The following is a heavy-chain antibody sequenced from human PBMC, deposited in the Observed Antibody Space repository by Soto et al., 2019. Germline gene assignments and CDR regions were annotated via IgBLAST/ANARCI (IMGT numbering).Heavy chain of an antibody. V-gene: IGHV3-30-3*01. CDR3: ATGYSSGWYDFFDY. CDR1: GFTFSSYA. D-gene: IGHD6-19*01. Sequence: PGGSLRLSCAASGFTFSSYAMHWVRQAPGKGLEWVAVISYDGSNKYYADSVKGRFTISRDNSKNTLYLQMNSLRAEDTAVYYCATGYSSGWYDFFDYWGQGTLVTVSS. J-gene: IGHJ4*02. CDR2: ISYDGSNK.